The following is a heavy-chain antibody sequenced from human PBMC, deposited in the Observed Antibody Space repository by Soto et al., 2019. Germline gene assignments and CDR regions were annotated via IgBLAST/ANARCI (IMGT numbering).Heavy chain of an antibody. CDR2: ISYDGSNK. J-gene: IGHJ6*02. V-gene: IGHV3-30*18. CDR3: AKLTYSGYDRSYYYGMDV. CDR1: GFTFSSYG. Sequence: GGSLRLSCAASGFTFSSYGMHWVRQAPGKGLEWVAVISYDGSNKYYADSVKGRFTISRDNSKNTLYLQMNSLRAEDTAVYYCAKLTYSGYDRSYYYGMDVWGQGTTVTVS. D-gene: IGHD5-12*01.